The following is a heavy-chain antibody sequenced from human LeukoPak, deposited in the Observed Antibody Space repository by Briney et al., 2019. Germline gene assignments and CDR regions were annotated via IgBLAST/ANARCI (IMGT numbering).Heavy chain of an antibody. CDR3: ARVYYDRRALRFDY. D-gene: IGHD3-22*01. CDR2: IYTSGST. Sequence: PSETLSLTCTVSGGSISSYYWSWIRQPPGKGLEWIGYIYTSGSTNYNPSLKSRVTISVDTSKNQFSLKLSSVTAADTAVYYCARVYYDRRALRFDYWGQGTLVTVSS. V-gene: IGHV4-4*09. CDR1: GGSISSYY. J-gene: IGHJ4*02.